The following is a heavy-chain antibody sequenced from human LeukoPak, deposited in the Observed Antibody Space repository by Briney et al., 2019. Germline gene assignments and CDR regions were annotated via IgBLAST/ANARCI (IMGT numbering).Heavy chain of an antibody. CDR1: GFTFTSYT. Sequence: GGSLRLSCAASGFTFTSYTMNWVRQAPGKGLEWISYIRTSGGVVSYTDSVRGRFSISTDSAKNSLYLQMNSLRDDDTAVYYCVRDQFYAFDVWGQGTMVTVSS. J-gene: IGHJ3*01. CDR3: VRDQFYAFDV. CDR2: IRTSGGVV. V-gene: IGHV3-48*02.